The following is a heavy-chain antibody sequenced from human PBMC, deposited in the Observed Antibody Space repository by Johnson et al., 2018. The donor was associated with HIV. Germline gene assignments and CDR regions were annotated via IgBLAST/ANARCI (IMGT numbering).Heavy chain of an antibody. CDR3: ARQHSYDSSGQGGGLDV. CDR2: INWNGGRT. V-gene: IGHV3-20*04. J-gene: IGHJ3*01. CDR1: GFIFDDYD. D-gene: IGHD3-22*01. Sequence: VQLVESGGGVVQPGGSLRLSCAGSGFIFDDYDMTWVRQAPGKGLEWVSGINWNGGRTGYADSVKGRFTISRENVNSSLYLQMNSLRAEDTALYYCARQHSYDSSGQGGGLDVWGQGTMVTVYS.